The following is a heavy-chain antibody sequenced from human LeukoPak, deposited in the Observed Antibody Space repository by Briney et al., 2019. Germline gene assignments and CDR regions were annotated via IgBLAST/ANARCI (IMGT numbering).Heavy chain of an antibody. J-gene: IGHJ4*02. CDR1: GYSFNSYW. Sequence: PGESLKISCRGSGYSFNSYWIAWVRQMPGKGLEWMGFIFPGDSDTRYTPSFRGHVSISVDKSMKTAYLQWSSLKSSDTAMYYCARRPDTGAAADYTLDIWGQGTLVTVSS. V-gene: IGHV5-51*01. D-gene: IGHD6-13*01. CDR2: IFPGDSDT. CDR3: ARRPDTGAAADYTLDI.